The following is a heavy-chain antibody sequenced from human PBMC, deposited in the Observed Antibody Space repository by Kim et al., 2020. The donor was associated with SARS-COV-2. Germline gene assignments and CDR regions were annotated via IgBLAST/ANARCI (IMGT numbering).Heavy chain of an antibody. V-gene: IGHV4-59*01. J-gene: IGHJ4*02. CDR1: GGSITSYY. Sequence: SETLSLICTVSGGSITSYYWSWIRQPPGKGLEWIGYVHYSRRTSYKSSLKSRVTISVDTFKNQVSLKLTSVTAADTAVYYCARAETIFGKLYFDYGGQGTVVTVSS. CDR2: VHYSRRT. CDR3: ARAETIFGKLYFDY. D-gene: IGHD3-3*01.